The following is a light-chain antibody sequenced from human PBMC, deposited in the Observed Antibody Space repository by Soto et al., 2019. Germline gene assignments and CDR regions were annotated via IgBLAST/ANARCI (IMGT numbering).Light chain of an antibody. CDR1: QSISSS. CDR2: KAS. J-gene: IGKJ5*01. V-gene: IGKV1-5*03. CDR3: QQYNSYLIT. Sequence: DIQMTQSPSTLSASVGDRVTITCRASQSISSSLAWYHQKPGKAHKLLIYKASSLESGVPSRFSGSGSGTEFTLTISSLQPDDFAAYYCQQYNSYLITFGQGTRLEIK.